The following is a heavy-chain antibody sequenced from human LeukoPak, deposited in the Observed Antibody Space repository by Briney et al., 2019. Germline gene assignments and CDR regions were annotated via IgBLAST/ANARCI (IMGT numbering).Heavy chain of an antibody. Sequence: GESLKISCKASGYTFNNYWIGWVRQMPGRGLEWMGMLYPDGSATTYHPSFEGRVTISADKSVTTAYLQWSSLKASDTAMYYCARHLHSGSYSAEIDYWGQGTLVTVSS. CDR3: ARHLHSGSYSAEIDY. D-gene: IGHD1-26*01. J-gene: IGHJ4*02. V-gene: IGHV5-51*01. CDR2: LYPDGSAT. CDR1: GYTFNNYW.